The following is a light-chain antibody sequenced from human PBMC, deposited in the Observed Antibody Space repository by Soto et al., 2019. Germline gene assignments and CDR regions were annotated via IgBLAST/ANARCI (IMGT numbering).Light chain of an antibody. J-gene: IGKJ1*01. V-gene: IGKV3-15*01. CDR2: GAS. CDR3: QQYSNGPSWT. CDR1: QSVSNF. Sequence: EKVMTQSPATLSMSPGERATLSCRASQSVSNFLAWYQQKPGQAPRLLIYGASTRATGVPARFSGSGSGTEFTLTISSLQSEDFAVYYFQQYSNGPSWTFGQGTKGEVK.